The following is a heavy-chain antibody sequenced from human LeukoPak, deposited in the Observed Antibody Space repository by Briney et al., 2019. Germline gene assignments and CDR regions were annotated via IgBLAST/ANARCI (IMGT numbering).Heavy chain of an antibody. CDR2: IYYSGST. CDR3: ASNYGGDYAIDY. Sequence: SETLSLTCTVSGGSISSGDYYWSWIRQPPGKGLEWIGYIYYSGSTYYNPSLKSRVTISVDTSKNQFSLKLSSVTAADTAVYYCASNYGGDYAIDYLGQGTLVTVSS. CDR1: GGSISSGDYY. V-gene: IGHV4-30-4*01. J-gene: IGHJ4*02. D-gene: IGHD4-17*01.